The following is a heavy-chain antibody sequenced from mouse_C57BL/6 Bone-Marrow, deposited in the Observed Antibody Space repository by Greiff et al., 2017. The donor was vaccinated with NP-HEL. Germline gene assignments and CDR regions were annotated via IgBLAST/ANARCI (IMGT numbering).Heavy chain of an antibody. Sequence: DVHLVESGGGLVQPGGSLSLSCAASGFTFTDYYMSWVCQPPGKQLEWLGFIRNKANGYTKEYSASVKGRFTISRDNSQSILYLQMNALRAEDSATYYCARYGGRYFDYWGQGTTLTVSS. V-gene: IGHV7-3*01. CDR2: IRNKANGYTK. CDR3: ARYGGRYFDY. J-gene: IGHJ2*01. CDR1: GFTFTDYY.